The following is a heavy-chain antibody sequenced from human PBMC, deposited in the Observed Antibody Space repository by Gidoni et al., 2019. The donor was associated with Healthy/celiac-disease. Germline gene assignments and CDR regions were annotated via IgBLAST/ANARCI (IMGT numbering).Heavy chain of an antibody. V-gene: IGHV3-64*01. D-gene: IGHD2-15*01. CDR2: ISSNGGST. Sequence: EVQLVESGGGLVQPGGYLRLSCAASGFTFSSYAMHWVRQAPGKGLEYVSAISSNGGSTYYANSVKGRFTISRDNSKNTLYLQMGSLRAEDMAVYYCARSSGGSCPDYWGQGTLVTVSS. J-gene: IGHJ4*02. CDR1: GFTFSSYA. CDR3: ARSSGGSCPDY.